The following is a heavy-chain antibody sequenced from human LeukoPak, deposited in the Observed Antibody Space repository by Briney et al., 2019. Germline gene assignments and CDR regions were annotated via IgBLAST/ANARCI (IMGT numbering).Heavy chain of an antibody. V-gene: IGHV3-7*01. CDR1: GFTFSSYW. CDR3: ARDSPHYYDSSGYWFDP. D-gene: IGHD3-22*01. J-gene: IGHJ5*02. CDR2: IKQDGRDK. Sequence: GGSLRLSCAASGFTFSSYWRSWVRQAPGRGLESVANIKQDGRDKYYVDSVKGRFTISRDNAKNSLYLQMNSLRAEDTAVYYCARDSPHYYDSSGYWFDPWGQGTLVTVSS.